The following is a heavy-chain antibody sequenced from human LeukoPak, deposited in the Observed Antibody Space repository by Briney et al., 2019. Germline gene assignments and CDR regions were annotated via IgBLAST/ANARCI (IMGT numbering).Heavy chain of an antibody. CDR1: GGSISSYYW. CDR2: IDWDDDK. D-gene: IGHD3-9*01. V-gene: IGHV2-70*11. Sequence: TLSLTCTVSGGSISSYYWSWIRQPPGKALEWLARIDWDDDKYYSTSLKTRLTISKDTSKNQVVLTMTNMDPVDTATYYCARIRQDYDILTGSYYFDYWGQGTLVTVSS. J-gene: IGHJ4*02. CDR3: ARIRQDYDILTGSYYFDY.